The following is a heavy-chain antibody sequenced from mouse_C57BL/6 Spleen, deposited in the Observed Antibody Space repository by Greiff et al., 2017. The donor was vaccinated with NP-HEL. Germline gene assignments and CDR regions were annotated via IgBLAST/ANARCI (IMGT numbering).Heavy chain of an antibody. CDR2: ISSGSSTI. D-gene: IGHD1-1*01. V-gene: IGHV5-17*01. CDR1: GFTFSDYG. J-gene: IGHJ3*01. Sequence: DVKLVESGGGLVKPGGSLKLSCAASGFTFSDYGMHWVRQAPEKGLEWVAYISSGSSTIYYADTVKGRFTISRDNAKNTLFLQMTSLRSEDTAMYYCARPPYYYDSSPFAYWGQGTLVTVSA. CDR3: ARPPYYYDSSPFAY.